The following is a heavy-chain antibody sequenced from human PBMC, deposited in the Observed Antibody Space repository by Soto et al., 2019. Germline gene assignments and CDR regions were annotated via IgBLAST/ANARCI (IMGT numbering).Heavy chain of an antibody. J-gene: IGHJ4*02. D-gene: IGHD6-19*01. CDR3: ARSSGWLHDY. Sequence: GGSMRLSCAACGFSLSGYWMNWVRQAPGRGLEWVAIIKQDGSERYYVDSVKGRFTISRDNAKNSLYLQMSSLRVEDTALYYCARSSGWLHDYWGQGTLVTVSS. V-gene: IGHV3-7*01. CDR2: IKQDGSER. CDR1: GFSLSGYW.